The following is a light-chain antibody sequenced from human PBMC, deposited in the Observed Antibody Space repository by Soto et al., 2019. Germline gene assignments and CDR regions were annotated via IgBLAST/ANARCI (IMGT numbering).Light chain of an antibody. CDR1: QSVSSN. Sequence: EIVMTQSPATLSVSPGERATLSCRASQSVSSNLAWYQQKPGQAPRLLIYGAFTRATGFPARFSGSGSGTEFTLTISSLQSEDFAVYYCQQYNNWPRTFGQGTKVXIK. CDR2: GAF. J-gene: IGKJ1*01. V-gene: IGKV3-15*01. CDR3: QQYNNWPRT.